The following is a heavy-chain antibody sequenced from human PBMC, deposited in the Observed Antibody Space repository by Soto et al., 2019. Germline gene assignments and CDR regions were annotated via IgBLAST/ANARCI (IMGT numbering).Heavy chain of an antibody. CDR3: AREGSRGNWFDP. CDR1: GGSISSGDYY. V-gene: IGHV4-30-4*01. CDR2: IYYSGST. D-gene: IGHD6-13*01. J-gene: IGHJ5*02. Sequence: SETLSLTCTVSGGSISSGDYYWSWIRQPPGKGLEWIGYIYYSGSTYYNPSLKSRVTVSVDTSKNQFSLKLSSVTAADTAVYYCAREGSRGNWFDPWGQGTLVTVSS.